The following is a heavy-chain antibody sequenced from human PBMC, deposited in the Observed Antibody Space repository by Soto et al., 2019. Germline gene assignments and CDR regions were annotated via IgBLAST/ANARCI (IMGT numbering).Heavy chain of an antibody. CDR2: IYYGGST. Sequence: QVQLQESGPGLVKPSETLSLTCTVSGGSISNYYWSWIRQPPGKGLEWIGYIYYGGSTNYNPSLKSRVTISVDTSKNQFSLKLSSVTAADTAVYYRAREDGDYAFDYWGQGTLVTVSS. D-gene: IGHD4-17*01. V-gene: IGHV4-59*01. J-gene: IGHJ4*02. CDR3: AREDGDYAFDY. CDR1: GGSISNYY.